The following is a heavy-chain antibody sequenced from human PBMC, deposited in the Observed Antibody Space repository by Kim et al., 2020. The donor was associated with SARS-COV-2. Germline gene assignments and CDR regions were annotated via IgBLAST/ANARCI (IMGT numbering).Heavy chain of an antibody. Sequence: GGSLRLSCAASGFTFSSYWMTWVRQAPGKGLEWVANIKQDGNQKYYVDSVKGRFTISRDNAENSLYLQMNSLRAEDTAVYYCTRDGDLYSSGKDAFDIWGPGTMVTVSS. CDR2: IKQDGNQK. J-gene: IGHJ3*02. CDR1: GFTFSSYW. V-gene: IGHV3-7*01. CDR3: TRDGDLYSSGKDAFDI. D-gene: IGHD6-19*01.